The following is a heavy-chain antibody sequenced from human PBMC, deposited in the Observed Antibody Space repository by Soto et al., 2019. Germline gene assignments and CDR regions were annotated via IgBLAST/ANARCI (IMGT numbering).Heavy chain of an antibody. D-gene: IGHD4-17*01. J-gene: IGHJ2*01. CDR3: ARDLATVTTHLQWYFDL. V-gene: IGHV4-31*03. Sequence: QVQLQESGPGLVKPSQTLSLTCTVSGGSISSGGYYWSWIRQHPGKGLEWIGYIYYSGSTYYNPSLKSRVTISVDTSKNQFSLKLSSVTAADTAVYYCARDLATVTTHLQWYFDLWGRGTLVTVSS. CDR1: GGSISSGGYY. CDR2: IYYSGST.